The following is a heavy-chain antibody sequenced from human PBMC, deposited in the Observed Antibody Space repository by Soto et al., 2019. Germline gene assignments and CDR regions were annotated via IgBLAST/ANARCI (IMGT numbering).Heavy chain of an antibody. CDR3: ARGSRFMEWFDN. CDR2: IYHTGRT. D-gene: IGHD3-3*01. V-gene: IGHV4-30-2*01. Sequence: SETRSFTCAVSGGSLCRGGCSWSWIRQPKRKGLAWSVYIYHTGRTIYIPSLEIRVTVSVDRSKNQCSLKLSSVPATDTAACYGARGSRFMEWFDNWGQGTLVTVSS. J-gene: IGHJ4*01. CDR1: GGSLCRGGCS.